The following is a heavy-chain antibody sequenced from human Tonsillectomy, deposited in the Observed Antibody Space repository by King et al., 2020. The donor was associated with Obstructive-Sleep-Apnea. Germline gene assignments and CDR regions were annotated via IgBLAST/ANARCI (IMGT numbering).Heavy chain of an antibody. D-gene: IGHD5-12*01. CDR2: IYHSGST. Sequence: QLQLQESGSRLVKPSQTLSLGCTVSGGSISSGDYSWGWIRQPPGKGLEWIGFIYHSGSTYYNSSLKSRVTISVDRSRNQFSLNLSSVTAADTAVYYCASRVPEKREAGGWLDQWGQGTLVTVSS. J-gene: IGHJ4*02. CDR1: GGSISSGDYS. CDR3: ASRVPEKREAGGWLDQ. V-gene: IGHV4-30-2*01.